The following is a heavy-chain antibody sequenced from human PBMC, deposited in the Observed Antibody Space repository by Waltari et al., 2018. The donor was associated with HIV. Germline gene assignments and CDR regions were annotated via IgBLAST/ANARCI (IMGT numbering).Heavy chain of an antibody. CDR3: ARERITMVRGVTDWYFDL. CDR1: GGSISSYY. CDR2: IYYSGST. V-gene: IGHV4-59*01. Sequence: QVQLQESGPGLVKPSETLSLTCTVSGGSISSYYWSWIRQPPGKGLEWIGYIYYSGSTNYNPSLKSRVTISVDTSKNQFSLKLSSVTAADTAVYYCARERITMVRGVTDWYFDLWGRGTLVTVSS. J-gene: IGHJ2*01. D-gene: IGHD3-10*01.